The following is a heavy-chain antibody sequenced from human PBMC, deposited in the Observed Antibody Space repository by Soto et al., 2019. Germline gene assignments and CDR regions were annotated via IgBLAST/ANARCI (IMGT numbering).Heavy chain of an antibody. CDR2: IGSKGGTYAT. J-gene: IGHJ6*02. CDR1: GFTFGASA. CDR3: AREGSSSSSGDEYYYYGMDV. D-gene: IGHD6-6*01. V-gene: IGHV3-73*01. Sequence: GGSLRLSCAASGFTFGASALQWVRQASGKGLEWLGRIGSKGGTYATTYAASVKGRFTISRDDSKKTAYLQMNSLRAEDTAVYYCAREGSSSSSGDEYYYYGMDVWGQGTTVTVSS.